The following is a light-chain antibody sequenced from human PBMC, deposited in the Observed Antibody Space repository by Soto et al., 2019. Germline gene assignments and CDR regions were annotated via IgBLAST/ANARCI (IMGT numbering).Light chain of an antibody. CDR3: QQRQYWPPIT. Sequence: EIVLTQSPGTLSLSPGERATLAFRASQSVSSSYLAWYQQKPGQAPRLLIYGASSRATGIPDRFSGSGSGTDFTLTISRLEPEDCAIYYCQQRQYWPPITFGQGTRLEI. CDR2: GAS. CDR1: QSVSSSY. J-gene: IGKJ5*01. V-gene: IGKV3D-20*02.